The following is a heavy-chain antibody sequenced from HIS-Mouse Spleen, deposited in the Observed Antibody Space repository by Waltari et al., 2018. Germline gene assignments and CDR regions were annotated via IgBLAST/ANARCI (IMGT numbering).Heavy chain of an antibody. V-gene: IGHV4-39*07. D-gene: IGHD6-13*01. Sequence: QLQLQESGPGLVKPSETLSLTCTVSGGSISRSRYYWGWIRQPPGKGLELIGSIYYSGSTYYNPSLKSRVTISVDTSKNQFSLKLSSVTAADTAVYYCAREIPYSSSWYDWYFDLWGRGTLVTVSS. J-gene: IGHJ2*01. CDR2: IYYSGST. CDR3: AREIPYSSSWYDWYFDL. CDR1: GGSISRSRYY.